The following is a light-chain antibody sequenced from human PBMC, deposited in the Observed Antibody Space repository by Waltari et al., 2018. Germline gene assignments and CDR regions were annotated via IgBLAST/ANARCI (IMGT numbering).Light chain of an antibody. J-gene: IGKJ1*01. CDR1: QSVGRA. V-gene: IGKV3-20*01. CDR3: QMYVRLPVT. CDR2: DAS. Sequence: EMVLTQSPGTLALSPGERATLSCRASQSVGRALAWYQQKPGQAPRLLIYDASRRATGISDKYSGSGSGTDFSLTISRVEPEDFAVYFCQMYVRLPVTFGQGTKVEVK.